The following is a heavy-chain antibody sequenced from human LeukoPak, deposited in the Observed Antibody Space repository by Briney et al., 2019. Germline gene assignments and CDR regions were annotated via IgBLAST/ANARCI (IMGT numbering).Heavy chain of an antibody. D-gene: IGHD2-21*01. J-gene: IGHJ4*02. Sequence: GGSLRLSCLTSGFTFSTNAMSWVRQAPGKGLEWISGISGSGASTYYADSVTGRFTISRDNSKNILFLQVNSLRVEDTAVYYCARGGRAYSLDYWGQGTLVTVSS. CDR1: GFTFSTNA. V-gene: IGHV3-23*01. CDR3: ARGGRAYSLDY. CDR2: ISGSGAST.